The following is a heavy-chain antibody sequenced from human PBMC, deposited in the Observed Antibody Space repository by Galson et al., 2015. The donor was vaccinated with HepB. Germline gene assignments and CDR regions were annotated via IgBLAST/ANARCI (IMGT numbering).Heavy chain of an antibody. V-gene: IGHV3-73*01. CDR1: GFPFSGSP. D-gene: IGHD2-15*01. CDR3: TSSSVGMKIDY. CDR2: IRSKANRYAT. Sequence: SLRLSCAASGFPFSGSPMHWVRQASGKGLEWVGCIRSKANRYATAYAASVKGRFTSSRDDSKNTAYLQMNSLKTEDTAVYYCTSSSVGMKIDYWGQGTLVTVSS. J-gene: IGHJ4*02.